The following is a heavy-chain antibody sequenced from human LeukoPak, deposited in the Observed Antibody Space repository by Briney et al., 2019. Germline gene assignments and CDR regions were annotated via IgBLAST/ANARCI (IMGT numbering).Heavy chain of an antibody. J-gene: IGHJ4*02. D-gene: IGHD3-10*01. Sequence: SETLSLTCTVSGVSISSGGYYWSWIRQHPGKGLEWIGYIYYSGSTYYNPSLKSRVTISVDTSKNQFSLKLSSVTAADTAVYYCARSRSGRAPFDYWGQGTLVTVSS. V-gene: IGHV4-31*03. CDR1: GVSISSGGYY. CDR3: ARSRSGRAPFDY. CDR2: IYYSGST.